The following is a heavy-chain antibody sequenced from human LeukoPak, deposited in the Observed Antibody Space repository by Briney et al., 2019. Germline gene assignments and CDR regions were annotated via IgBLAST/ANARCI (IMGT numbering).Heavy chain of an antibody. CDR3: VKDSSWMGEYYFDY. V-gene: IGHV3-30*02. CDR1: EFTFSNYG. CDR2: IRYDESNE. J-gene: IGHJ4*02. D-gene: IGHD3-16*01. Sequence: GGSLRLSCAASEFTFSNYGMHWVRQAPGKGVEWVAFIRYDESNEYYADSVKGRFTISRDNSKNTLYLQMNSLRADDTAVYYCVKDSSWMGEYYFDYWGQGTLVTVSS.